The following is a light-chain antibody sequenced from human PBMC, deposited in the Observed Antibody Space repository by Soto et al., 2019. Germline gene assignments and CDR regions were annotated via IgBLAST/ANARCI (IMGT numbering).Light chain of an antibody. J-gene: IGLJ1*01. Sequence: QSALTQSASVSGSPGQSITISCTGTSSDVGGRDYVSWYQQHPGKAPTLMIYHVTNRPSGVSSRFSGSKSGNTAFLIISGLQAEDEADYYCSSYTSSSTFVFGTGTKVTVL. CDR3: SSYTSSSTFV. CDR1: SSDVGGRDY. CDR2: HVT. V-gene: IGLV2-14*01.